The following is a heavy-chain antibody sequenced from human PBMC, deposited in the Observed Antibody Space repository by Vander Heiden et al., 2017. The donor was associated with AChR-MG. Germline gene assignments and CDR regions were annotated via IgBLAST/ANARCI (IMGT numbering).Heavy chain of an antibody. CDR3: ARTGTLTEY. V-gene: IGHV3-7*01. CDR2: IKEDGSEK. J-gene: IGHJ4*02. Sequence: EVQLVESGGGLGQPGGSLRLACAASGFTFSTSWMSWVRQAPGKGLEWVANIKEDGSEKYYIDSVKGRFTIARDNARNSLYLQMNSLSAEDTAVYYCARTGTLTEYGGQGTLVTVSS. D-gene: IGHD1-7*01. CDR1: GFTFSTSW.